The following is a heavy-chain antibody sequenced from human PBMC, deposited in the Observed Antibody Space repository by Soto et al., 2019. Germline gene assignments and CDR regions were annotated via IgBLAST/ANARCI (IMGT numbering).Heavy chain of an antibody. CDR2: ISGLSSYI. D-gene: IGHD6-25*01. CDR3: ARDPQQRLADSYYYGMDV. CDR1: GFTFSRYG. Sequence: EVHLVESGGGLVKPGGSLRLSCAASGFTFSRYGMNWVRQAPGKGLELVSSISGLSSYIYYADSVKGRFTVSRDNAKNALCVQMNSLRAEDTAVYYCARDPQQRLADSYYYGMDVWGQGTTVIVSS. J-gene: IGHJ6*02. V-gene: IGHV3-21*06.